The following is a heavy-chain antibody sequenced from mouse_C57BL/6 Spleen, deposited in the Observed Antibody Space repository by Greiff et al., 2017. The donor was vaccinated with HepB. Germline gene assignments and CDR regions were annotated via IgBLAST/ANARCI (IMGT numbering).Heavy chain of an antibody. V-gene: IGHV1-15*01. J-gene: IGHJ4*01. CDR2: IDPETGGT. CDR3: TRRLRAMDY. CDR1: GYTFTDYE. Sequence: QVQLKQSGAELVRPGASVTLSCKASGYTFTDYEMHWVKQTPVHGLEWIGAIDPETGGTAYNQKFKGKARLTADKSSSTAYMELRSLTSEDSAVYYCTRRLRAMDYWGQGTSVTVSS.